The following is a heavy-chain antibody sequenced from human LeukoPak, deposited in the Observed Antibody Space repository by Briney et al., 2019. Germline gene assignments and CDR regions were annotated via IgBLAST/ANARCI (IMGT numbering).Heavy chain of an antibody. J-gene: IGHJ4*02. CDR2: ISGSGGST. CDR3: AKEPAVAGCFDY. CDR1: GFTFSSYA. V-gene: IGHV3-23*01. Sequence: GGSLRLTCAASGFTFSSYAMSWVSQAPGKGLERVSAISGSGGSTYYADSVKGRFTISRDNSKNTLYLQMNSLRAEDTAVYYCAKEPAVAGCFDYWGQGTLVTVSS. D-gene: IGHD6-19*01.